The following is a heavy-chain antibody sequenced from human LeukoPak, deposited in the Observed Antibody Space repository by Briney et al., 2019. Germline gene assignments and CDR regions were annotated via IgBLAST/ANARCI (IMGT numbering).Heavy chain of an antibody. CDR1: GYTFTGYY. V-gene: IGHV1-2*02. CDR3: ARDIVMVTYWFDP. D-gene: IGHD5-18*01. CDR2: INPNSGGT. J-gene: IGHJ5*02. Sequence: ASVKVSCKASGYTFTGYYMHWVRQAPGQGLEWMGWINPNSGGTNHAQKFQGRVTMTRDTSISTAYMELSRLRSDGTAVYYCARDIVMVTYWFDPWGQGTLVTVSS.